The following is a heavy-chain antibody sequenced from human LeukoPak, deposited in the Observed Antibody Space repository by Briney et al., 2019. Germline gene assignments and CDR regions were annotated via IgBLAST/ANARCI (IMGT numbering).Heavy chain of an antibody. V-gene: IGHV3-48*04. D-gene: IGHD6-6*01. CDR3: ARVAPGIVGEYSSSSEFDY. CDR1: GFTFSSYS. CDR2: ISSSSSTI. Sequence: HPGGSLRLSCAASGFTFSSYSMNWVRQAPGKGLEWVSYISSSSSTIYYADSVKGRFTISRDNAKNSLYLQMNSLRAEDTAVYYCARVAPGIVGEYSSSSEFDYWGQGTLVTVSS. J-gene: IGHJ4*02.